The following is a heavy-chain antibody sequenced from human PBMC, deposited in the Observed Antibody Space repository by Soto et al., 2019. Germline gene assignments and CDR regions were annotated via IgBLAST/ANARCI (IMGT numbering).Heavy chain of an antibody. V-gene: IGHV1-69*13. J-gene: IGHJ4*02. CDR3: AIEHGYSYGKPLDY. CDR2: LIPIFGTA. Sequence: SEKVSCKASGGTFSSYAISWVRQAPGQGLEWMGGLIPIFGTANYAQKFQGRVTITANESTSTAYMELRSLRSEDRAGYYCAIEHGYSYGKPLDYWGQGTLATV. D-gene: IGHD5-18*01. CDR1: GGTFSSYA.